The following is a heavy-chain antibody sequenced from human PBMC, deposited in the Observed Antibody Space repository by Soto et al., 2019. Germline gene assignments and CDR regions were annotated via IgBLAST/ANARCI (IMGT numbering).Heavy chain of an antibody. Sequence: PGGSLRLSCAASGFTFSSYYMSWVRQAPGKGLEWVANIKTDGSEKHYVDSVKGRFTISRDNAKNSLYLQMNSLRAEDTAVYYCARDRYSYYDFWSGSLPYYYYGMDVWGQGTTVTVSS. V-gene: IGHV3-7*01. D-gene: IGHD3-3*01. J-gene: IGHJ6*02. CDR3: ARDRYSYYDFWSGSLPYYYYGMDV. CDR2: IKTDGSEK. CDR1: GFTFSSYY.